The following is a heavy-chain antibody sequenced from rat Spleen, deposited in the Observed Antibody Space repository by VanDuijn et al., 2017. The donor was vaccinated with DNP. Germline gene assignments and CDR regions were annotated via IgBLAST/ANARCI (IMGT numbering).Heavy chain of an antibody. CDR3: ATGYTTDYYYAYWYFDF. Sequence: EVQLQESGPGLVKPSQSLSLTCSVTGYSITNNYWGWIRKFPGNKMEWMGYINYIGTTNYNPSLKSRISITRDTSKNQFFLQLNSVTTEDTATSYCATGYTTDYYYAYWYFDFWGPGTMVTVSS. V-gene: IGHV3-1*01. D-gene: IGHD1-6*01. CDR1: GYSITNNY. J-gene: IGHJ1*01. CDR2: INYIGTT.